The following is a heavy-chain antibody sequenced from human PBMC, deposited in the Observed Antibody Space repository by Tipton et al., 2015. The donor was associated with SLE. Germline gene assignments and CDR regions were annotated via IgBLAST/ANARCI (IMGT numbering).Heavy chain of an antibody. V-gene: IGHV4-39*07. CDR2: IYYSGST. CDR1: GGSISSSSYY. J-gene: IGHJ5*02. Sequence: TLSLTCTVSGGSISSSSYYWGWIRQPPGKGLEWIGSIYYSGSTYYNPSLKSRVTISVDTSKNQFSLKLSSVTAADTAVYYCARAGGGDSNWFDHWGPGTLVTVSS. CDR3: ARAGGGDSNWFDH. D-gene: IGHD2-21*01.